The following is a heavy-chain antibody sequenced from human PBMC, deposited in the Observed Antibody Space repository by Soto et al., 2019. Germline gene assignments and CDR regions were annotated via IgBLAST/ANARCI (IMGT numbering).Heavy chain of an antibody. CDR3: AQPGIAAAEGGDY. Sequence: GGSLRLSCAASGFTFSSYAMHWVRQAPGKGLEWVAVISYDGSNKYYADSVKGRFTISRDNSKNTLYLQMNSLRAEDTAGYYCAQPGIAAAEGGDYWGQGTLVTVSS. D-gene: IGHD6-13*01. CDR1: GFTFSSYA. V-gene: IGHV3-30-3*01. J-gene: IGHJ4*02. CDR2: ISYDGSNK.